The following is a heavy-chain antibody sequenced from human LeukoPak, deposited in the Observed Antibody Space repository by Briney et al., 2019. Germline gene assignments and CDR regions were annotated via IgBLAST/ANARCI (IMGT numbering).Heavy chain of an antibody. CDR2: IFYSGST. V-gene: IGHV4-38-2*02. CDR3: AKSNGYGLVDI. Sequence: RTSETLSLTCTVSGYSISSGYYWGWIRQPPGKGLEWIGNIFYSGSTYYSPSLKSRVTISLDTSRNQFSLKLYSVTAADTAVYYCAKSNGYGLVDIWGQGTMVTVSS. D-gene: IGHD3-10*01. J-gene: IGHJ3*02. CDR1: GYSISSGYY.